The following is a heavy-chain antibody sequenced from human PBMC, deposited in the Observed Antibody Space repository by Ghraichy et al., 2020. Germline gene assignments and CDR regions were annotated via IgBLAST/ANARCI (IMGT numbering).Heavy chain of an antibody. CDR2: IKPKSDGGTT. D-gene: IGHD2-21*02. CDR1: GFTFSNAW. J-gene: IGHJ4*02. CDR3: TTDGSLPDGISMTY. V-gene: IGHV3-15*01. Sequence: GESLNISCAASGFTFSNAWMTWVRQAPGKGLEWVGRIKPKSDGGTTDYGAPVKGRFTMSRDDSKNTLYLQMNSLETEDTAVYYCTTDGSLPDGISMTYWGQGTLVTVST.